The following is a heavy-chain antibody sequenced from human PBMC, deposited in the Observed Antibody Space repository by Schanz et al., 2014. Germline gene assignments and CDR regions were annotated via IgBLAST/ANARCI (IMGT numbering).Heavy chain of an antibody. J-gene: IGHJ4*02. D-gene: IGHD6-13*01. CDR1: GFSFSSYA. V-gene: IGHV3-23*01. Sequence: EVHLLESGGGLVPPGGSLRLSCAASGFSFSSYAMGWVRQARGKGLEWVSAINTGVNTYYADSVRGRFTMSRDNSKNTLYLQMNSLRAGDAAVYYCARGLIAAAGGAFDYWGQGTLVAVSA. CDR3: ARGLIAAAGGAFDY. CDR2: INTGVNT.